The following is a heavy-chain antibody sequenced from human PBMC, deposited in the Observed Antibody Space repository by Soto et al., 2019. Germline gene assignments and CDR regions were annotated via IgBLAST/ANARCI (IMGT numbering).Heavy chain of an antibody. CDR3: ARHYGDGYDYVDY. CDR1: GWSINTYY. D-gene: IGHD5-12*01. CDR2: IYYRANP. V-gene: IGHV4-59*08. J-gene: IGHJ4*02. Sequence: SETLSLTCTVSGWSINTYYLSWIRQPPGKGLEWIGYIYYRANPNYNPSLKSRVTISQDTSKNQFSLKLSSVTAADTAVYYCARHYGDGYDYVDYWGKRTMVTVSS.